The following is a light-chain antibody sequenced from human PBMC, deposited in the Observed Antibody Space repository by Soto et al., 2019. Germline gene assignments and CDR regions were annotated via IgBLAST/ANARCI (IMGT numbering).Light chain of an antibody. J-gene: IGKJ1*01. V-gene: IGKV1-5*03. CDR3: QQYNSYRA. Sequence: DIQMTQSPSTLSASVGDRVTITCRASQSISNRLAWHQQKPGKAPKLLIYKASTLESGVPSRFSGSGSGTEFTLTISSLQPDDFATYYCQQYNSYRAFGQGTKVDI. CDR2: KAS. CDR1: QSISNR.